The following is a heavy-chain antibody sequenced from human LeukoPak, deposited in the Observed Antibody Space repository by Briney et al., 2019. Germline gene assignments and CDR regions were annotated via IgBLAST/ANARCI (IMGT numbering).Heavy chain of an antibody. CDR2: TRSKANSYAT. CDR1: AFTFIGSA. D-gene: IGHD2-15*01. J-gene: IGHJ4*02. V-gene: IGHV3-73*01. Sequence: GGSLRLSCAASAFTFIGSAMHWVRQASGKGLEWVGRTRSKANSYATGYAASVKGRFTISRDDSKNTAYLQMNSLKTEDTAVYYCTIHEGKPHETSGTYWGEGTLATVSS. CDR3: TIHEGKPHETSGTY.